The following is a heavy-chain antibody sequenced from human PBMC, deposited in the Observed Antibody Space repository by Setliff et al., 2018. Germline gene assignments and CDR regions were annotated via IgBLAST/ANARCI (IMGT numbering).Heavy chain of an antibody. Sequence: SLTCAVSGYSISSGYFWGWIRQPPGKGLEWIGSIYHSGKTYYNPSLKSRVTLSVDTSKNQFSLKLSSVTAADTAVYYCARLLAGTGGFFYYGVDVWGQGTTVTVS. CDR3: ARLLAGTGGFFYYGVDV. CDR2: IYHSGKT. J-gene: IGHJ6*02. D-gene: IGHD6-19*01. CDR1: GYSISSGYF. V-gene: IGHV4-38-2*01.